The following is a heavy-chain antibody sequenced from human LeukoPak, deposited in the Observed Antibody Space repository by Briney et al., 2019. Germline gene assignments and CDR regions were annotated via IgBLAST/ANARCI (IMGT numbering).Heavy chain of an antibody. Sequence: PGRSLRLSCAASGFTFTSYVMHWVRQAPAKGLEWVAVISYDGSDKYYADSVKGRLTISRDNSKNTLYLQMNSLRAEDTAMYYCASLGYCSSNSCYEDCWGQGTLVTVSS. CDR1: GFTFTSYV. J-gene: IGHJ4*02. CDR3: ASLGYCSSNSCYEDC. CDR2: ISYDGSDK. D-gene: IGHD2-2*01. V-gene: IGHV3-30-3*01.